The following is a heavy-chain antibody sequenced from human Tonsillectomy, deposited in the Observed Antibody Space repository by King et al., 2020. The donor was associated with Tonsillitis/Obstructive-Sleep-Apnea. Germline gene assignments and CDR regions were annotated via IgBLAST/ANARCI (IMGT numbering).Heavy chain of an antibody. CDR3: ARGLLYSSSSPFDY. J-gene: IGHJ4*02. CDR2: INHSGSS. CDR1: GGSFSGYY. D-gene: IGHD6-6*01. V-gene: IGHV4-34*01. Sequence: QVRLQQWGAGLLKPSETLSLTCAVYGGSFSGYYCSWIRQPPGKGLEWIGEINHSGSSNYNPSLKSRVTISVDTSKNQFSLKLTSVTAADTAVYYCARGLLYSSSSPFDYWGQGTLVTVSS.